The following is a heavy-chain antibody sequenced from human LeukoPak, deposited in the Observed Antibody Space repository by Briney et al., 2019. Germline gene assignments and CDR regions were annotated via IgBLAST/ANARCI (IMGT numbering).Heavy chain of an antibody. CDR1: GFTVSSNY. CDR3: ARFYNYGRH. J-gene: IGHJ4*02. V-gene: IGHV3-53*01. CDR2: IYSGGST. D-gene: IGHD3-16*01. Sequence: GGSLRLSCAASGFTVSSNYMSWVRQAPGKGLEWVSVIYSGGSTYYADPVKGRFTISRDNSKNIVYLQMNNVRAEDTAVYYCARFYNYGRHWGQGTLVTVSS.